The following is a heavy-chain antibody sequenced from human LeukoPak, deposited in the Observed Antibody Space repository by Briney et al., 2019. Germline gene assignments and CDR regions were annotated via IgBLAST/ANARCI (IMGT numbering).Heavy chain of an antibody. CDR2: IKQDGSEK. V-gene: IGHV3-7*01. J-gene: IGHJ6*03. D-gene: IGHD6-13*01. CDR3: ARDRAGIAAAGTTGDYYYYYYMDV. Sequence: AGGSLTLSCAASGFTFSSYWMSWVRQAPGKGLEWVANIKQDGSEKYYVDSVKGHFTISRDNAKNSLYLKMNSLRAEDTAVYYCARDRAGIAAAGTTGDYYYYYYMDVWGKGTTVTISS. CDR1: GFTFSSYW.